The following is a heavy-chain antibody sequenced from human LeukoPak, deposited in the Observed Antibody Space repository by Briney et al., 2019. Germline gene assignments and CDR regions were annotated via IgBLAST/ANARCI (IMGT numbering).Heavy chain of an antibody. J-gene: IGHJ4*02. V-gene: IGHV3-7*04. D-gene: IGHD4-23*01. Sequence: PGGSLRLSCEASGFTLSRYWMSWVRQAPGKGLEWVANIKQDGSERDYVDSVKGRFTISRDNANNSLYLQMNSLRAEDTAVYYCARRWSTPKKDNYFDYWGQGTLVTVSS. CDR1: GFTLSRYW. CDR3: ARRWSTPKKDNYFDY. CDR2: IKQDGSER.